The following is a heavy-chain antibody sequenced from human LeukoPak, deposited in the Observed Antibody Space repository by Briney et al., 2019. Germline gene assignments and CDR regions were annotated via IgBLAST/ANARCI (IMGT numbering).Heavy chain of an antibody. V-gene: IGHV4-59*01. CDR3: ARVSMVRGVLLDV. D-gene: IGHD3-10*01. Sequence: PSETLSLTCTVSGGSISSYYWSWIRQPPGKGLEWIGYICYSGSTNYNPSLKSRVTISVDTSKNQFSLKLSSVTAADTAVYYCARVSMVRGVLLDVWGQGTTVTVSS. J-gene: IGHJ6*02. CDR1: GGSISSYY. CDR2: ICYSGST.